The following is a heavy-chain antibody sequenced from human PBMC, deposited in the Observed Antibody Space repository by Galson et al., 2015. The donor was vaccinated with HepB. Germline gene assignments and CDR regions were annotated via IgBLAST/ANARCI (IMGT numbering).Heavy chain of an antibody. V-gene: IGHV3-23*01. J-gene: IGHJ4*02. Sequence: SLRLSCAASGFTFSSSAMSWVRQTPGKGLEWVTAISGDASRTYYAGSVKGRFTISRDNSKNTLYLQMNSLRVEDTAVYYCAKERSQSYSGCWGQGALVTVSS. CDR1: GFTFSSSA. CDR2: ISGDASRT. CDR3: AKERSQSYSGC. D-gene: IGHD3-10*01.